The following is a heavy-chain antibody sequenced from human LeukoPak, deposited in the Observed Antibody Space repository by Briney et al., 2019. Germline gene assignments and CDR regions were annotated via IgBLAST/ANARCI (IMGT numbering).Heavy chain of an antibody. Sequence: PSETLSLTCAVYGGSFSGYYWSWIRQPPGKGLEWIGEINHSGSTYYNPSLKSRVTISVDRSKNQFSLKLSSVTAADTAVYYCARGSGRYPGDYYYGMDVWGQGTTVTVSS. V-gene: IGHV4-34*01. J-gene: IGHJ6*02. D-gene: IGHD1-26*01. CDR1: GGSFSGYY. CDR3: ARGSGRYPGDYYYGMDV. CDR2: INHSGST.